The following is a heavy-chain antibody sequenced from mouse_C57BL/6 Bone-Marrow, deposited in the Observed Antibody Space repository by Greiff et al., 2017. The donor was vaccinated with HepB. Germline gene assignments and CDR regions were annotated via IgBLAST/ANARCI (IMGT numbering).Heavy chain of an antibody. CDR1: GYTFTSYG. J-gene: IGHJ3*01. D-gene: IGHD1-1*01. CDR2: IYPRSGNT. V-gene: IGHV1-81*01. CDR3: ARPYYYRSSYWFAY. Sequence: QVQLQQSGAELARPGASVKLSCKASGYTFTSYGISWVKQRTGQGLEWIGEIYPRSGNTYYNEKFKGKATLTADKSSSTAYMELRSLTSEDSAVYFCARPYYYRSSYWFAYWGQGTLVTVSA.